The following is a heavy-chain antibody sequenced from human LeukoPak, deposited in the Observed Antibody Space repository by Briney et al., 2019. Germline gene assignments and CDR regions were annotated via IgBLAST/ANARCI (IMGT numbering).Heavy chain of an antibody. D-gene: IGHD4/OR15-4a*01. J-gene: IGHJ4*02. V-gene: IGHV3-11*06. Sequence: GGSLRLSCAASGFTVSDYYMSWIRQAPGKGLEWISYLSSSGSHTNFADSVEGRFTISRDNAKNSLYLQMNSLRVEDTAVYCCARDGYGALRFDCWGQGTLVTVSS. CDR1: GFTVSDYY. CDR2: LSSSGSHT. CDR3: ARDGYGALRFDC.